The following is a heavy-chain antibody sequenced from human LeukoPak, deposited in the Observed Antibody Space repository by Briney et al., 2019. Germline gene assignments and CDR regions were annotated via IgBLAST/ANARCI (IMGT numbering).Heavy chain of an antibody. D-gene: IGHD5/OR15-5a*01. CDR2: ITGDGKMI. J-gene: IGHJ4*02. CDR3: AKDVRPDGVYDLDY. CDR1: GFTFSVYA. Sequence: PGGSLRLSCAASGFTFSVYAMNWVRLAPGKGLEWVSVITGDGKMIKYADSVKGRFAISRDNSKNTLYLQMNSLRVEDTAMYYCAKDVRPDGVYDLDYWGQGTLVTVSS. V-gene: IGHV3-23*01.